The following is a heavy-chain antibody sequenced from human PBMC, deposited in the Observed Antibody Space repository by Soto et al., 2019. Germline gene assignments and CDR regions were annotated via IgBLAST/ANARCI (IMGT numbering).Heavy chain of an antibody. V-gene: IGHV1-18*04. D-gene: IGHD1-1*01. Sequence: ASVKVSCKASGYTFSSYGITWVRQAPGQGLEWMGWISAYNGNTNYAQKVQGRVTMTTDTSTSTAYMELRSLRSDDTAVYYCARDPRYSYYYYYGMDVWGQGTTVTGSS. J-gene: IGHJ6*02. CDR1: GYTFSSYG. CDR3: ARDPRYSYYYYYGMDV. CDR2: ISAYNGNT.